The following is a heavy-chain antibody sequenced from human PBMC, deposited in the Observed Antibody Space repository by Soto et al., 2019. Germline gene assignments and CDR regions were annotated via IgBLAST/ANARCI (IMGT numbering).Heavy chain of an antibody. D-gene: IGHD2-21*02. CDR3: ARDLDPCGGDCYLPHDY. CDR2: ISSSSTFI. CDR1: GFTFSSYS. J-gene: IGHJ4*02. Sequence: GGSLRLSCAASGFTFSSYSMNWVRQAPGKGLEWVSSISSSSTFIYYADSVKGRFTISRDNAENSLYLQMNSLRAEDTAVYYCARDLDPCGGDCYLPHDYWGQGTLVTVSS. V-gene: IGHV3-21*01.